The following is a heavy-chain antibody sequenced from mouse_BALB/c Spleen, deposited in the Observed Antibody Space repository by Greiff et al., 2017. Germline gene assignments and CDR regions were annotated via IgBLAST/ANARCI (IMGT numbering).Heavy chain of an antibody. V-gene: IGHV5-6-4*01. D-gene: IGHD2-14*01. Sequence: EVMLVESGGGLVKPGGSLKLSCAASGFTFSSYTMSWVRQTPEKRLEWVATISSGGSYTYYPDSVKGRFTISRDNAKNTLYLQMSSLKSEDTAMYYCTREGYDLFYAMDYWGQGTSVTVSS. CDR2: ISSGGSYT. CDR3: TREGYDLFYAMDY. J-gene: IGHJ4*01. CDR1: GFTFSSYT.